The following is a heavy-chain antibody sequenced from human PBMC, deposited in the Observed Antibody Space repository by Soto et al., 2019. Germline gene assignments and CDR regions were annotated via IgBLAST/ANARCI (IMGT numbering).Heavy chain of an antibody. CDR1: GGSISCSY. J-gene: IGHJ4*02. Sequence: PSETLSLTCIVSGGSISCSYWIWIRQSPGKGLEWLGYVYYTGSTNYSPSLRSRVSISVDTSKNEFSLGLSSVTAADTAVYFCARSVAVPGAHIDYWGQGTQVTVSS. V-gene: IGHV4-59*01. D-gene: IGHD6-19*01. CDR3: ARSVAVPGAHIDY. CDR2: VYYTGST.